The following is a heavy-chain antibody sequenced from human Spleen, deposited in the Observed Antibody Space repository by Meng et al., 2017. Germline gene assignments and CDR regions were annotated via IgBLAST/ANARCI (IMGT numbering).Heavy chain of an antibody. CDR1: GFTFSSYG. CDR3: ARAGYCSGGSCYSGDY. V-gene: IGHV3-33*01. J-gene: IGHJ4*02. CDR2: IWYDGSNK. D-gene: IGHD2-15*01. Sequence: GGSLRLSCAASGFTFSSYGMHWVRQAPGKGLEWVAVIWYDGSNKYYADSVKGRFTISRDNSKNTLYLQMNSLRAEDTAVYYCARAGYCSGGSCYSGDYWGQGTLVTVSS.